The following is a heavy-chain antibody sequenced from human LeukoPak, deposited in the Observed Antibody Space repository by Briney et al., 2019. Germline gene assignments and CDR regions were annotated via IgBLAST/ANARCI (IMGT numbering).Heavy chain of an antibody. CDR2: ISGSGGST. CDR3: AKDPITFGGLIKLYYFDY. Sequence: GGSLRLSCAASGFTFSSYAMSWVRQAPGKGLEWVSAISGSGGSTYYADFVKRLFIIVRDTSNNMLYLQMNSRRAEDTALYYCAKDPITFGGLIKLYYFDYWGQGSLVTVSS. V-gene: IGHV3-23*01. D-gene: IGHD3-16*02. J-gene: IGHJ4*02. CDR1: GFTFSSYA.